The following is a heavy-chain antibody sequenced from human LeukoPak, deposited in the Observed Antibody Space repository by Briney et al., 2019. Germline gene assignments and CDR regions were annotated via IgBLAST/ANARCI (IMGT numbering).Heavy chain of an antibody. D-gene: IGHD3-3*01. V-gene: IGHV4-34*01. CDR2: IHNSGRN. J-gene: IGHJ5*01. CDR1: GGSFSNYD. Sequence: PSETLSLTCAVYGGSFSNYDWTWIRQPPGKGLEWIGEIHNSGRNNYNPSLKSRITISADTSKKQFPLRLSSVTAADTAVYYCARGRSRVTIFGLALNWLDSWGQGNLVSVSS. CDR3: ARGRSRVTIFGLALNWLDS.